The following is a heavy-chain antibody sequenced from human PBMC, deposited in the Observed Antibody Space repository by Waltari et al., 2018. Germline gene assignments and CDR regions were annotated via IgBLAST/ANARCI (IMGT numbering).Heavy chain of an antibody. D-gene: IGHD2-2*01. V-gene: IGHV7-4-1*02. CDR3: AREVVPAATIVVNWFDP. CDR2: INTNTGNP. CDR1: GYTFTNYA. Sequence: QVQLVQSGSELKKPGASVKVSCKASGYTFTNYAINWLRQAPGQGLELMGCINTNTGNPPYVQGFTGRFVFSLDTSVSTAYLQISSLTADDTAVYYCAREVVPAATIVVNWFDPWGQGTLVTVSS. J-gene: IGHJ5*02.